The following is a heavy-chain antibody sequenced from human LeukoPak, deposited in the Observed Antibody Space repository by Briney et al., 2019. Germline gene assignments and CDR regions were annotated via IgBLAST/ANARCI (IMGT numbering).Heavy chain of an antibody. CDR1: GYTFTSYD. D-gene: IGHD3-16*01. Sequence: GASVKVSCKASGYTFTSYDVNWVRQAAGQGLEWMGWMNPNSGDTGYVEKFQGIVTMTRDTSITTAYMELSSLRSEDTAVYYCTRSGFGGGVHFDYWGQGTPVTVSS. J-gene: IGHJ4*02. CDR3: TRSGFGGGVHFDY. V-gene: IGHV1-8*01. CDR2: MNPNSGDT.